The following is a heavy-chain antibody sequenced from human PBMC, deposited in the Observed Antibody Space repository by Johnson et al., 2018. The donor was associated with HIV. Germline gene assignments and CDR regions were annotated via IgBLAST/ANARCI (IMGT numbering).Heavy chain of an antibody. CDR2: ISYDGSNK. V-gene: IGHV3-30*14. CDR1: GFTFRSYS. CDR3: ARLQWLILDAFDI. J-gene: IGHJ3*02. D-gene: IGHD6-19*01. Sequence: QVQLVESGGGVVQPGRSLRLSCAASGFTFRSYSMHWVRQAPGKGLEWVAVISYDGSNKYYAASVKGRFTISRDNSKNTLYLQMNSLRAEDTSVYYCARLQWLILDAFDIWGQGTMVTVSS.